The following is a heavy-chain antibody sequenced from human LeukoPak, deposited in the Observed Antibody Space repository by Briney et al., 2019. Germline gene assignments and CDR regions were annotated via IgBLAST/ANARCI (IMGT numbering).Heavy chain of an antibody. CDR2: FDPEDEEK. CDR1: GYTLSELA. J-gene: IGHJ4*02. CDR3: TTDLDY. Sequence: ASVSVSHKAPGYTLSELAIHWVGQAPGKGIEWMGDFDPEDEEKIYAQKFQGRVTLTEDTSTDTAYMELSSLTSDDTAVYYCTTDLDYWGQGTLVTVSS. V-gene: IGHV1-24*01.